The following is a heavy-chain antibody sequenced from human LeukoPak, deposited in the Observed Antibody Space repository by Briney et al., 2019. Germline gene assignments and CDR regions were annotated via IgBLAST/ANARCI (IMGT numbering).Heavy chain of an antibody. CDR1: GFTFSSFT. Sequence: PGGSLRLSCAASGFTFSSFTMTWVRQAPGKGLEWVSAIGGRGGSTYYADFLEGRFIIARDNSKDMVYLQMNSLKVEDTAIYYCGKEGGAWGQGTKVTVSS. CDR3: GKEGGA. D-gene: IGHD3-16*01. V-gene: IGHV3-23*01. CDR2: IGGRGGST. J-gene: IGHJ5*02.